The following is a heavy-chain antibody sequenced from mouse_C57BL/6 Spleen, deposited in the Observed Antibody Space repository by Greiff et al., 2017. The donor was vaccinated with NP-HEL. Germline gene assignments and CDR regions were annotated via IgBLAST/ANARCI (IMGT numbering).Heavy chain of an antibody. V-gene: IGHV1-82*01. CDR2: IYPGDGDT. J-gene: IGHJ3*01. CDR3: ARSTDYGSSPWFAY. Sequence: VQLQESGPELVKPGASVKISCKASGYAFSSSWMNWVKQRPGKGLEWIGRIYPGDGDTNYNGKFKGKATLTADKSSSTAYMQLSSLTSEDSAVYFCARSTDYGSSPWFAYWGQGTLVTVSA. CDR1: GYAFSSSW. D-gene: IGHD1-1*01.